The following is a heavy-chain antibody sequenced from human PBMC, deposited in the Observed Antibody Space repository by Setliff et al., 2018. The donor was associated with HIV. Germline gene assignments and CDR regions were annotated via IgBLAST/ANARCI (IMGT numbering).Heavy chain of an antibody. V-gene: IGHV3-9*01. CDR2: ISWNSGGI. Sequence: QPGGSLRLSCAASRFTFDDYAMHWVRQAPGKGLEWVSGISWNSGGILYADSVKGRFTISRDNAKNSLYLQINSLRAEDTAVYYCASGEYSYGYRFDYWGQGTLVTVSS. CDR3: ASGEYSYGYRFDY. CDR1: RFTFDDYA. D-gene: IGHD5-18*01. J-gene: IGHJ4*02.